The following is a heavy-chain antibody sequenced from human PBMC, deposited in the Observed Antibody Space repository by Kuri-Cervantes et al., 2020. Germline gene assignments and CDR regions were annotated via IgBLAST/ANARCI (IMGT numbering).Heavy chain of an antibody. Sequence: SLRLSCAASGFTFDDYAMHWVRQAPGKGLEWVSGISWNSGSIGYADSVKGRFTISRDNAKNSLYLQMNSLRAEDTAVYYCAGDSSGLNWFDPWGQGTLVTVSS. J-gene: IGHJ5*02. V-gene: IGHV3-9*01. CDR2: ISWNSGSI. D-gene: IGHD3-22*01. CDR3: AGDSSGLNWFDP. CDR1: GFTFDDYA.